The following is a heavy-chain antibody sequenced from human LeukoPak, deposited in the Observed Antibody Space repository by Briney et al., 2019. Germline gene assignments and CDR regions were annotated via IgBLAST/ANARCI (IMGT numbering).Heavy chain of an antibody. V-gene: IGHV3-33*01. D-gene: IGHD2-15*01. Sequence: PGGSLRLSCTASGFTFSNYGMHWVRQAPGKGLEWVAVIWYAGSSRYYADSVKGRFSISRDNSKSTLNLQMNSLRAEDTGVYYCARDHADCSGGTCYSLSSLYYMDVWGKGTTVTVSS. J-gene: IGHJ6*03. CDR3: ARDHADCSGGTCYSLSSLYYMDV. CDR1: GFTFSNYG. CDR2: IWYAGSSR.